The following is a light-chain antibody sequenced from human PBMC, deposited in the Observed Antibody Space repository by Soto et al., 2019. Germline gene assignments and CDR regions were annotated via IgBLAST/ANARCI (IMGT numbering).Light chain of an antibody. J-gene: IGLJ1*01. CDR2: DVS. CDR1: NSDVGGYNF. CDR3: SSYTSSSIPYV. Sequence: QSVLTQPASVSGSPGQSITISCTGTNSDVGGYNFVSWYQQYPGKAPKLMIYDVSNRPSGVSNRFSGSKSGNTASLNISGLQAEDEADYYCSSYTSSSIPYVFGIGTKLTVL. V-gene: IGLV2-14*01.